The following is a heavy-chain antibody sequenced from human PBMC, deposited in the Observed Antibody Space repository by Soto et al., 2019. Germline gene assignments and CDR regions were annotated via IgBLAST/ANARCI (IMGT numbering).Heavy chain of an antibody. Sequence: EGQLLQSGGDLVQPGGSLRLSCAGSGLTLRSYAMTWIRQTPEKGLEWVSTISGRSGVPSYADSVNGRFTVSRDNSKNTLYLQMNSLRPDDTAIYSCAKGGPFTAGFDPWGQGTLVTVAS. D-gene: IGHD3-16*01. J-gene: IGHJ5*02. CDR2: ISGRSGVP. CDR3: AKGGPFTAGFDP. V-gene: IGHV3-23*01. CDR1: GLTLRSYA.